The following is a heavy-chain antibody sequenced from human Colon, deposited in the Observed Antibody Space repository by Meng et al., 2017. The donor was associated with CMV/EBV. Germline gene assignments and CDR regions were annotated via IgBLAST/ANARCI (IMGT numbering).Heavy chain of an antibody. CDR1: GFTSSTYW. D-gene: IGHD2-2*01. V-gene: IGHV3-7*01. Sequence: GGSLRLSCAASGFTSSTYWMTWVRQAPGKGLEWVANIKQDGSEKYYVDSVKGQFTISRDNAKNSLFLQMNSLRAEDTAVYYCARDRCSSTSCFLDYWGQGTLVTVSS. J-gene: IGHJ4*02. CDR2: IKQDGSEK. CDR3: ARDRCSSTSCFLDY.